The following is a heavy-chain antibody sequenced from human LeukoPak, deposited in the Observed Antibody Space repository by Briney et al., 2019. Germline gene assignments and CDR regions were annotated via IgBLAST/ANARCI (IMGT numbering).Heavy chain of an antibody. D-gene: IGHD1-26*01. V-gene: IGHV4-39*01. CDR3: ARRRGSYCDFDY. J-gene: IGHJ4*02. CDR1: GGSISSSSYY. CDR2: IYYSGST. Sequence: SETLSLTCTVSGGSISSSSYYWGWIRQPPGKGLEWIGSIYYSGSTYYNPSLKSRVTISVDTSKNQFSLKLSSVTAADTAVYYCARRRGSYCDFDYWGQGTLVTVSS.